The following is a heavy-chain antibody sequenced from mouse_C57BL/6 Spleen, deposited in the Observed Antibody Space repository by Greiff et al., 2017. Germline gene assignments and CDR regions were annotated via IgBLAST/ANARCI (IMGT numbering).Heavy chain of an antibody. CDR2: ISDGGSYT. D-gene: IGHD2-2*01. V-gene: IGHV5-4*03. J-gene: IGHJ3*01. Sequence: EVKLMESGGGLVKPGGSLKLSCAASGFTFSSYAMSWVRQTPEKRLEWVATISDGGSYTYYPDNVKGRFTISRDNAKNNLYLQMSHLKSEDTAMYYCARAHGFPWFAYWGQGTLVTVSA. CDR3: ARAHGFPWFAY. CDR1: GFTFSSYA.